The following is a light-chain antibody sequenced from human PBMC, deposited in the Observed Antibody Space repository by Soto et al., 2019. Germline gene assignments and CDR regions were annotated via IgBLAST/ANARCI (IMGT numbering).Light chain of an antibody. CDR3: QQYGSSPRT. J-gene: IGKJ1*01. V-gene: IGKV3-20*01. CDR2: GAS. Sequence: EIVLTQSPGTLSLSPGERATLSFRARQSVSSSYLGWYQQKPGQDPRLLIYGASSRATGIPDRFSGSGSGTDFTLTISRLEPEDFAVYYFQQYGSSPRTFGQGIKVEIK. CDR1: QSVSSSY.